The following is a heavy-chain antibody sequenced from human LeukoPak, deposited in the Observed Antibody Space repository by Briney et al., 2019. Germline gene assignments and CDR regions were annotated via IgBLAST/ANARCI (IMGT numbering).Heavy chain of an antibody. V-gene: IGHV4-38-2*01. J-gene: IGHJ5*02. D-gene: IGHD1-26*01. Sequence: PSETLSLTCAVSGYSFSSGYYWGWIRQPPGKGLEWIGSIYHSGSTYYNPSLKSRVAISVDTSKNQFSLKLSSVTAADTAVYYCARGLVGATNTWGQGTLVTVSS. CDR2: IYHSGST. CDR3: ARGLVGATNT. CDR1: GYSFSSGYY.